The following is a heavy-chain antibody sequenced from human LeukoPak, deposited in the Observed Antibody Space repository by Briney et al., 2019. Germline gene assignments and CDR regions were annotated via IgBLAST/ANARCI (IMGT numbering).Heavy chain of an antibody. J-gene: IGHJ6*02. CDR1: GGAISSGGYY. CDR3: ARILSPAAGTDYHYYGMDV. D-gene: IGHD6-13*01. CDR2: IYYSGST. V-gene: IGHV4-31*03. Sequence: PSETLSLTCTVSGGAISSGGYYWSWIRQHPGKGLEWIGYIYYSGSTYYNPSCNSRVTISVDTSKNQFSLKLSSVTAADTAVYYCARILSPAAGTDYHYYGMDVWGQGTTVTVYS.